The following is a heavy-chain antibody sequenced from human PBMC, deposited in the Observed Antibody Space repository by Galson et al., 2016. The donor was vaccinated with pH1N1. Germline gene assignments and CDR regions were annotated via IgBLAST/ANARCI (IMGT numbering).Heavy chain of an antibody. CDR2: IDWDDDK. CDR3: ARARSAAAGAIDI. CDR1: GFPLTTRGMC. J-gene: IGHJ4*02. V-gene: IGHV2-70*11. D-gene: IGHD6-13*01. Sequence: PALVKPTQTLTLTCTFSGFPLTTRGMCVTWIRQPPGKALEWLARIDWDDDKYYSTSLKARLTISKDTSKNQVVLTVTNMDPVDTATYYCARARSAAAGAIDIWGQGTLVTVSS.